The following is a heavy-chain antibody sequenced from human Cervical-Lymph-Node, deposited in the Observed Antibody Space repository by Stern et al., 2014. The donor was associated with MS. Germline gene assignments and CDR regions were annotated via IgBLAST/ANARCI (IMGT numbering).Heavy chain of an antibody. CDR1: GFTFSSYG. Sequence: VQLVESGGGVVQPGRSLRLSCAASGFTFSSYGMHWVHQAPGKGLEWVTVIWHDGSIKQYADSVMGRFTISKDNDRSTLHLQMNSLRAEDTAVYYCARGGLWGAYAPMDVWGQGTTVTVSS. J-gene: IGHJ6*02. V-gene: IGHV3-33*01. CDR2: IWHDGSIK. D-gene: IGHD3-16*01. CDR3: ARGGLWGAYAPMDV.